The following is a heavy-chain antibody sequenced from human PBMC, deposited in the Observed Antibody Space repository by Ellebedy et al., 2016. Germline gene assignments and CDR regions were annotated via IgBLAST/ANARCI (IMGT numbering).Heavy chain of an antibody. CDR3: ASSTSFNWFNP. Sequence: SETLSLTXTVSGGSISSSSYYWGWIRQPPGKGLEWIGSIYYSGSTYYNPSLKSRVTISVDTSKNQFSLKLSSVTAADTAVYYCASSTSFNWFNPWGQGTLVTVSS. V-gene: IGHV4-39*07. CDR2: IYYSGST. D-gene: IGHD2-2*01. CDR1: GGSISSSSYY. J-gene: IGHJ5*02.